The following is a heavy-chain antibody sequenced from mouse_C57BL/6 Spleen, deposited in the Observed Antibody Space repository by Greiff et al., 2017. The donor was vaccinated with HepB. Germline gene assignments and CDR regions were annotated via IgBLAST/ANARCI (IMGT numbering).Heavy chain of an antibody. CDR1: GYTFTSYW. CDR3: ARARIYDGYYFDY. V-gene: IGHV1-64*01. CDR2: IHPNSGST. D-gene: IGHD2-3*01. Sequence: QVQLQQPGAELVKPGASVKLSCKASGYTFTSYWMHWVKQRPGQGLEWIGMIHPNSGSTNYNETFKSKATLTVDKSSSTAYMQLSSLTSEDSAVYYCARARIYDGYYFDYWGQGTTLTVAS. J-gene: IGHJ2*01.